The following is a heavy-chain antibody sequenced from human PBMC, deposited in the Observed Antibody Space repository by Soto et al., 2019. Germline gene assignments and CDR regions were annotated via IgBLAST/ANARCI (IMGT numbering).Heavy chain of an antibody. J-gene: IGHJ4*02. V-gene: IGHV4-34*01. CDR2: INHSGST. CDR1: GGSFSGDY. Sequence: SETLSLTCAVYGGSFSGDYWSWIRQPPGKGLEWIGEINHSGSTNYNPSLKSRVTISVDTSKNQFSLKLSSVTAADTAVYYCARGRAGYSSGWADSGSGFAYWGQGTLVTVSS. CDR3: ARGRAGYSSGWADSGSGFAY. D-gene: IGHD6-19*01.